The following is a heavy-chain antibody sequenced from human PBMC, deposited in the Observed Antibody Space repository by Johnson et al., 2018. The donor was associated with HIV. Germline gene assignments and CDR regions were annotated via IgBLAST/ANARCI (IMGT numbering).Heavy chain of an antibody. D-gene: IGHD6-19*01. V-gene: IGHV3-11*04. J-gene: IGHJ3*02. Sequence: QVQLVESGGGLVQPGGSLRLSCAASGSTFSDYSMNWFRQAPGKGLQWVSYIISSGTTKHYGASVKGRFPISRNNANNSLYLQMTSRRAGDTAVYYCARSGGAVAGVDAFDIWGQGTMVTVSS. CDR2: IISSGTTK. CDR3: ARSGGAVAGVDAFDI. CDR1: GSTFSDYS.